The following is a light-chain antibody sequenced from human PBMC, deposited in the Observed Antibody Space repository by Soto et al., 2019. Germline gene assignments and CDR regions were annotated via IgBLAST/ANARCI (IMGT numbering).Light chain of an antibody. J-gene: IGLJ1*01. V-gene: IGLV2-14*03. CDR1: HNDIGTYDY. CDR3: SSFTSNRIYV. Sequence: QSALAQPTSVSGAPGQSITISRTGNHNDIGTYDYVSWYQQHPGRAPRLLIHGVTTRPSGISGRFSASKSGLTASLTISGLQPEDEADYYCSSFTSNRIYVFGPGTKVA. CDR2: GVT.